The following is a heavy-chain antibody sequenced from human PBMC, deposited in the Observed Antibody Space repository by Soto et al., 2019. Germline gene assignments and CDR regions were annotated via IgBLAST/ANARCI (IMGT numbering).Heavy chain of an antibody. CDR2: ISTYNGNT. D-gene: IGHD3-22*01. CDR3: ARGPTDYYDNSANYFLDY. Sequence: ASLKVSCKSSGYTFITYVVSWVRQAPGQGLDWLGWISTYNGNTRYAERLQGRVTMTTDTTTNTAYMELRNLRSDDTAVYYCARGPTDYYDNSANYFLDYWGQGTLVTVSS. V-gene: IGHV1-18*01. J-gene: IGHJ4*02. CDR1: GYTFITYV.